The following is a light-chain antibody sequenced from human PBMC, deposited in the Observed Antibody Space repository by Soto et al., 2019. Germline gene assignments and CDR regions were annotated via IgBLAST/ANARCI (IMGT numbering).Light chain of an antibody. CDR1: SSNVGSYT. CDR2: SGN. V-gene: IGLV1-44*01. CDR3: AAWDDSLNGVV. J-gene: IGLJ2*01. Sequence: QAVVTQPPSASGTPGQRVTISCSGSSSNVGSYTVYWYQQLPGTAPKVLIYSGNRRPSGVAARFSGSKSGTSASLAISGLQSEDEADYYCAAWDDSLNGVVFGGGTKVTVL.